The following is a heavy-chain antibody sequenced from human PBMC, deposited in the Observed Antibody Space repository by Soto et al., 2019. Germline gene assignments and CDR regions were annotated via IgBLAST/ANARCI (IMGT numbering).Heavy chain of an antibody. J-gene: IGHJ4*02. D-gene: IGHD3-16*02. V-gene: IGHV4-34*01. CDR1: GGSFSGYY. Sequence: SETLSLTCAVYGGSFSGYYWSWIRQPPGKGLEWIGEINHSGSTNYNPSLKSRVTISVDTSKNQFSLKLSSVTAADTAVYYCARGSYDYIWGSYRPVNDYWGQGTLVTVSS. CDR3: ARGSYDYIWGSYRPVNDY. CDR2: INHSGST.